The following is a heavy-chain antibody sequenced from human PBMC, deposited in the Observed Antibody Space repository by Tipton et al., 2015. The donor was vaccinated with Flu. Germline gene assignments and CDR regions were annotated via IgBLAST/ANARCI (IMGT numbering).Heavy chain of an antibody. D-gene: IGHD4-23*01. J-gene: IGHJ6*02. CDR2: ISWNSGRI. CDR1: GFTFDDYA. CDR3: AKGGCVTHPKSNYYYYGMDV. Sequence: SLRLSCAASGFTFDDYAMHWVRQAPGKGLEWVSGISWNSGRIGYADSVMGRFTISRDNAKNSLYLQMNSLTTEDTALYYCAKGGCVTHPKSNYYYYGMDVWGQGTTVTVFS. V-gene: IGHV3-9*01.